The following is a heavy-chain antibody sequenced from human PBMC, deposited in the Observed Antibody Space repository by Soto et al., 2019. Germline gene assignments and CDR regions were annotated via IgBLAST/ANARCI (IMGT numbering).Heavy chain of an antibody. J-gene: IGHJ4*02. D-gene: IGHD3-9*01. V-gene: IGHV4-59*08. CDR3: ARHPRYYDILTGYSTYYFDY. Sequence: QVQLQESGPGLVKPSETLSLTCTVSGGSISNYYWSWIRQPPGKGLEWIGYIYYRGNTNYNPSLKSRVTISLDTSKNQFSLKLSSVTAADTAVYYCARHPRYYDILTGYSTYYFDYWGQGILVTVSS. CDR2: IYYRGNT. CDR1: GGSISNYY.